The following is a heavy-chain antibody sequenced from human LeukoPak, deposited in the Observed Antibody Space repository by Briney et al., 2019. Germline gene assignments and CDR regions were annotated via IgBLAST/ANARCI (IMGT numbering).Heavy chain of an antibody. D-gene: IGHD6-19*01. J-gene: IGHJ4*02. CDR1: GFTFSTYA. CDR2: ITGSGGHI. Sequence: TGGSLRLSCAASGFTFSTYAMSWVRQAPGKGLEWASTITGSGGHIYYADSVKGRFTISRDNSKSTLSLQMNSLRAEDTAVYYCAKRGGYSSGWYYFDYWGQGTLVTVSS. CDR3: AKRGGYSSGWYYFDY. V-gene: IGHV3-23*01.